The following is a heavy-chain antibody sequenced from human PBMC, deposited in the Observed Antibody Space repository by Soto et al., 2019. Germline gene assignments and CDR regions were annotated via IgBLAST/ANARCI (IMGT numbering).Heavy chain of an antibody. CDR2: ISFDGNII. CDR1: AFSFSSYA. D-gene: IGHD3-9*01. V-gene: IGHV3-30-3*01. Sequence: GGALLVSCASSAFSFSSYAMHWIRQAPGKGLEWVAVISFDGNIIHYADSVKGRLIISIDNSKNTLYLQMHSLSGEDTAVYYCARTFDKITYYFDYWGQGTMVTVSS. J-gene: IGHJ4*02. CDR3: ARTFDKITYYFDY.